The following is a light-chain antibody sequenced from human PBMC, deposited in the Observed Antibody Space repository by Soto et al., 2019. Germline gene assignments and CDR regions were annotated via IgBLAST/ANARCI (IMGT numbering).Light chain of an antibody. V-gene: IGLV2-18*02. CDR2: EVS. CDR1: SSDVGSYNR. CDR3: SSYTSSSTYV. Sequence: QSVLTQPPSVSXSPGQSVTISCTGNSSDVGSYNRVSWYQQPPGTAPKLMIYEVSNRPSGVPDRFSGSKSGNTASLTISGLQAEDEADYYCSSYTSSSTYVFGTGTKVTVL. J-gene: IGLJ1*01.